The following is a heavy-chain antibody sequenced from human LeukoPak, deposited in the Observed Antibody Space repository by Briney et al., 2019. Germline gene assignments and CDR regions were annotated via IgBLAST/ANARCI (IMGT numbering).Heavy chain of an antibody. CDR1: GDSFTSVTDY. D-gene: IGHD1-26*01. J-gene: IGHJ3*02. V-gene: IGHV4-39*07. CDR3: AREHIVGADWDDAFDI. CDR2: IYHSGST. Sequence: LSETLSLTCTVSGDSFTSVTDYWAWIRQPPGKGLEWIGYIYHSGSTYYNPSLKSRVTISVDRSKNQFSLKLSSVTAADTAVYYCAREHIVGADWDDAFDIWGQGTMVTVSS.